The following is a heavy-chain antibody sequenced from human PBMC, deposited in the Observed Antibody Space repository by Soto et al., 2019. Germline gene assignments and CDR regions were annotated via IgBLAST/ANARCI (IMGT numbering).Heavy chain of an antibody. CDR3: AREYCSGYDCINSDAFDL. D-gene: IGHD2-15*01. CDR1: EFTFSGYW. J-gene: IGHJ3*01. Sequence: EVQLVESGGGLVQPGGSLRLSCAASEFTFSGYWIHWVRQAPGKGLMWVSRINRDGGVTSYADSVQGRFTISRDNAKNTAYLQMNSLRDEDAAVYYCAREYCSGYDCINSDAFDLWGQGTLVSVSS. CDR2: INRDGGVT. V-gene: IGHV3-74*01.